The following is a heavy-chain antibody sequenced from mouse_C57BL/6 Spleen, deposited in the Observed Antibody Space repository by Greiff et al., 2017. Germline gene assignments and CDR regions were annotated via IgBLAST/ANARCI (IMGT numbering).Heavy chain of an antibody. CDR1: GYAFSSSW. V-gene: IGHV1-82*01. J-gene: IGHJ2*01. Sequence: VKLMESGPELVKPGASVKISCKASGYAFSSSWMNWVKQRPGKGLEWIGRIYPGDGDTNYNGKFKGKATLTADKSSSTAYMQLSSLTSEDSAVYFCARNYERYFDYWGQGTTLTVSS. CDR2: IYPGDGDT. CDR3: ARNYERYFDY. D-gene: IGHD2-4*01.